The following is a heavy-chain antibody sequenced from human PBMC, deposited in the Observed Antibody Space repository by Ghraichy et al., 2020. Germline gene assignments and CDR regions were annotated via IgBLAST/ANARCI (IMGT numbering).Heavy chain of an antibody. V-gene: IGHV3-23*01. Sequence: GGSLRLSCAASGFTFSSYAMSWVRQAPGKGLEWVSGISGSGGSTYYADSVKGRFTISRDNSKNTLYLQMNSLRAEDTAVYYCAKSGHSSGWYYFDYWGQGTLVTVSS. CDR2: ISGSGGST. D-gene: IGHD6-19*01. CDR1: GFTFSSYA. CDR3: AKSGHSSGWYYFDY. J-gene: IGHJ4*02.